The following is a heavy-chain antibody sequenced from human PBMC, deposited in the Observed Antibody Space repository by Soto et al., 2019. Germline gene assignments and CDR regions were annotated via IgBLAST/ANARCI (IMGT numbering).Heavy chain of an antibody. CDR1: GFTFSSYS. CDR2: ISGSGHNT. J-gene: IGHJ5*02. CDR3: ARDSTSWYYWFDP. Sequence: GGSLSLSCAASGFTFSSYSMSWVRQAPGKGLQWVSTISGSGHNTYYADSVEGRFTISRDNSKNTLHLQMNSLRAEDTAIYYCARDSTSWYYWFDPWGQGTQVTVSS. D-gene: IGHD2-2*01. V-gene: IGHV3-23*01.